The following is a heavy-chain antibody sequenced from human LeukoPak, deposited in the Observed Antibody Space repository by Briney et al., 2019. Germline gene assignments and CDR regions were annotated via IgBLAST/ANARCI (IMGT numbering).Heavy chain of an antibody. V-gene: IGHV7-4-1*02. CDR3: ARTIGIAARADY. CDR1: GFTFTSYA. D-gene: IGHD6-6*01. Sequence: AASVKVPCKASGFTFTSYAINWVRQAPGQGLEWMGWININTANPTYAQGFTGRFVFSLDTPVSTAYLQISSLKAEDTAVYYCARTIGIAARADYWGQGTLVTVSS. CDR2: ININTANP. J-gene: IGHJ4*02.